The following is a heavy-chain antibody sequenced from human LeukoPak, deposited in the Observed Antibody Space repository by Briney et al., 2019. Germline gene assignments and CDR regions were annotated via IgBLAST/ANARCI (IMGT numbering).Heavy chain of an antibody. CDR3: AKSYASGSFYDF. V-gene: IGHV3-23*01. CDR2: VSASGGRT. D-gene: IGHD3-10*01. J-gene: IGHJ4*02. CDR1: GFTFSSYG. Sequence: GGTLRLSCAASGFTFSSYGMSWVRQTQGKGLEWVSRVSASGGRTYYADSVKGRFTISRDNSKSTMSLQMNNLRADDTAVYCCAKSYASGSFYDFWGQGTLVTVSS.